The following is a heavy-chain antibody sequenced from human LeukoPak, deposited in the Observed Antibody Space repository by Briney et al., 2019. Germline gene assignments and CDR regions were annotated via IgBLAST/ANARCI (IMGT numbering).Heavy chain of an antibody. V-gene: IGHV4-39*01. CDR3: ARRLYYYDSSGYYYDAYFDY. CDR2: IYYSGST. CDR1: GGSISSSSYY. Sequence: SEALSLTCTVSGGSISSSSYYWGWIRQPPGKGLEWIGSIYYSGSTYYNPSLKSRVTISVDTSKNQFSLKLSSATAADTAVYYCARRLYYYDSSGYYYDAYFDYWGQGTLVTVSS. J-gene: IGHJ4*02. D-gene: IGHD3-22*01.